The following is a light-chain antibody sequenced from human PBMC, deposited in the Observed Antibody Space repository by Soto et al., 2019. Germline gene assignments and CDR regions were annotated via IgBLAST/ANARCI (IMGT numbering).Light chain of an antibody. CDR1: DSDVGGYNY. V-gene: IGLV2-14*01. CDR3: SSYTTRSTYVV. J-gene: IGLJ2*01. Sequence: QSVLTQPASVSGSPGQSITISCTGTDSDVGGYNYVSWYQQHPGKAPKLIIYGVTNRPSGVSNRFSGSKSGNTASLPISGLQADDEGDDYCSSYTTRSTYVVLGGGTKLTVL. CDR2: GVT.